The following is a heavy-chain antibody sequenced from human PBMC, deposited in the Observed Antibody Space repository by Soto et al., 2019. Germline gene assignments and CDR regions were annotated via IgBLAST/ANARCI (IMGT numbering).Heavy chain of an antibody. CDR1: GDTFTFYS. CDR3: ASSYGSRYRAFDY. D-gene: IGHD3-10*01. J-gene: IGHJ4*02. CDR2: INPILSMS. Sequence: QVQLVHSGAEVKRPGSSVKVSCKASGDTFTFYSINWVRQAPGLGLEWMGRINPILSMSKYAQRFQGRVTMTADKSTSTDYMELSSLRSEDTAIYYWASSYGSRYRAFDYWGEGALVSVS. V-gene: IGHV1-69*02.